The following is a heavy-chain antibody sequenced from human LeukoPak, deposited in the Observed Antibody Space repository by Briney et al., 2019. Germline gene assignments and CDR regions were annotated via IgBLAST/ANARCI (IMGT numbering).Heavy chain of an antibody. CDR3: ARGGYYGSGSFPDY. D-gene: IGHD3-10*01. J-gene: IGHJ4*02. CDR1: GYRFSSFG. CDR2: INIYNGDT. V-gene: IGHV1-18*01. Sequence: ASVKVSCKASGYRFSSFGINWMRHAPGQGHERMGWINIYNGDTNYAQKLQGRVTMTTDTSTSTAYMDLRSMRSDDTAGYYCARGGYYGSGSFPDYWGQGTLVTVSS.